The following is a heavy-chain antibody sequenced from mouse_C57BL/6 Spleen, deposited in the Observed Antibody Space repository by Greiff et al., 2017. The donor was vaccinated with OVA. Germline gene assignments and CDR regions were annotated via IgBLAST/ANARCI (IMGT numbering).Heavy chain of an antibody. CDR1: GYAFSSYW. D-gene: IGHD2-2*01. CDR3: ARSDGYDGRDY. CDR2: LYPGDGDT. Sequence: VQLQQSGAELVKPGASVKISCKASGYAFSSYWMNWVKQRPGKGLEWIGQLYPGDGDTNYNGKFKGQATLTADKSSSTAYMQLSRLTSEDSAVYFCARSDGYDGRDYWGQGTSVTVSS. J-gene: IGHJ4*01. V-gene: IGHV1-80*01.